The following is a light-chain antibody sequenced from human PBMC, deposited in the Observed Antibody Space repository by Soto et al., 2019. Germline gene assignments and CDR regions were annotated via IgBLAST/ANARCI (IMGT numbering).Light chain of an antibody. V-gene: IGLV2-14*01. Sequence: QSALTQPASVSGSPGQAITISCTGTSSDVGGYNYVSWYQQHPGTAPKLMMYDVSNRPSGVSNRFSGSKSGNTASLTISGLQTEDEADYYCSLYTSSSSVVFGGGTKVTVL. CDR2: DVS. J-gene: IGLJ2*01. CDR1: SSDVGGYNY. CDR3: SLYTSSSSVV.